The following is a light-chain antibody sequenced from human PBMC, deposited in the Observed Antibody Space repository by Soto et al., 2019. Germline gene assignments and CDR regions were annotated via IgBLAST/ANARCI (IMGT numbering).Light chain of an antibody. Sequence: QSALTQPASVSGSPGQSITISCTGTSSDVGGYNYASWYQQHPGKAPKLMIYEVSNRPSGVSNRFSGSKSDNTASLTISGLQAEDEADYYCSSYTSTSTLYVFGTGTKVTVL. J-gene: IGLJ1*01. V-gene: IGLV2-14*01. CDR1: SSDVGGYNY. CDR3: SSYTSTSTLYV. CDR2: EVS.